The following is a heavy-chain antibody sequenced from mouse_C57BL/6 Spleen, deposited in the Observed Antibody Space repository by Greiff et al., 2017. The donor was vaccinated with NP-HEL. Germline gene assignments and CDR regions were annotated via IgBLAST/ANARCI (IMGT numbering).Heavy chain of an antibody. D-gene: IGHD1-1*01. J-gene: IGHJ1*03. CDR3: VRESCDYGSSHWYFDV. CDR2: IRSKSNNYAT. V-gene: IGHV10-1*01. CDR1: GFSFNTYA. Sequence: EVKLVESGGGLVQPKGSLKLSCAASGFSFNTYAMNWVRQAPGKGLEWVARIRSKSNNYATYHADSVKDRFTISRDDSESMLYLQMNNLKTKDTAMYYCVRESCDYGSSHWYFDVWGTGTTVTVSS.